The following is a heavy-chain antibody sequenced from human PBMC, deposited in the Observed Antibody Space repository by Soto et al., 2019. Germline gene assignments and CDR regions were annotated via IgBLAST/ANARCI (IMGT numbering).Heavy chain of an antibody. Sequence: GGSLRLSCAASGFTFSSYEMNWVRQAPGKGLEWVSYISSSGSTIYYADSVKGRFTISRDNAKNSLYLQMNSLRAEDTAVYYCARGTYYYDSSGYLHWGQGTLVTVSS. V-gene: IGHV3-48*03. J-gene: IGHJ4*02. CDR3: ARGTYYYDSSGYLH. CDR1: GFTFSSYE. D-gene: IGHD3-22*01. CDR2: ISSSGSTI.